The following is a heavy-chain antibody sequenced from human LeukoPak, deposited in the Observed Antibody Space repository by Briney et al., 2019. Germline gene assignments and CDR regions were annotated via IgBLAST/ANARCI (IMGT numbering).Heavy chain of an antibody. CDR3: ARGLYGFWSGYYGY. V-gene: IGHV1-18*01. J-gene: IGHJ4*02. CDR1: GYTFTNYG. D-gene: IGHD3-3*01. CDR2: ISAYTGNT. Sequence: ASVKVSCKTSGYTFTNYGISWVRQAPGQGLEWMGWISAYTGNTNYAQNLQGRVTITRNTSISTAYMELSSLRSEDTAVYYCARGLYGFWSGYYGYWGQGTLVTVSS.